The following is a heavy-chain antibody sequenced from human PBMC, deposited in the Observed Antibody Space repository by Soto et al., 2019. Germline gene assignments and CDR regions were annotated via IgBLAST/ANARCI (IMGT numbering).Heavy chain of an antibody. CDR2: ISYDGSNK. D-gene: IGHD3-10*01. CDR1: GFTFSSYA. V-gene: IGHV3-30-3*01. Sequence: PGGSLRLSCAASGFTFSSYAMHWVRQAPGKGLEWVAVISYDGSNKYYADSVKGRFTISRDNSKNTLYLQMNSLRAEDTAVYYCARTMVRGWVYYYGMDVWGQGTTVTVSS. J-gene: IGHJ6*02. CDR3: ARTMVRGWVYYYGMDV.